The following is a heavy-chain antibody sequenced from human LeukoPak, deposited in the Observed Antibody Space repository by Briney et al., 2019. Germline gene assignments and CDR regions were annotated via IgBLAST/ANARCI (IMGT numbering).Heavy chain of an antibody. D-gene: IGHD6-19*01. V-gene: IGHV3-21*01. CDR2: ISSSSSYI. CDR1: GFTVSSNY. Sequence: GGSLRLSCAASGFTVSSNYVNWVRQAPGKGLEWVSSISSSSSYIYYADSVKGRFTISRDNSKNTLYLQMNSLRAEDTAVYYCARDRVVAVAGSGFDYRGQGTLVTVSS. CDR3: ARDRVVAVAGSGFDY. J-gene: IGHJ4*02.